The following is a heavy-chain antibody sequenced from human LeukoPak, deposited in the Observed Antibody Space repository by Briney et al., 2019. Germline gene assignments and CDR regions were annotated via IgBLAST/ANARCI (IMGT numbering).Heavy chain of an antibody. J-gene: IGHJ4*02. CDR3: ARPKYCSSTSCSRRGPYFDY. V-gene: IGHV4-34*01. Sequence: SETLSLTCAVYGGSFSGYYWSWIRQPPGKGLEWIGEINHSGSTNYNPSLKSRVTISVDTSKNQFSLKLSSVPAAHPAVYYCARPKYCSSTSCSRRGPYFDYWGQGTLVTVSS. CDR2: INHSGST. D-gene: IGHD2-2*01. CDR1: GGSFSGYY.